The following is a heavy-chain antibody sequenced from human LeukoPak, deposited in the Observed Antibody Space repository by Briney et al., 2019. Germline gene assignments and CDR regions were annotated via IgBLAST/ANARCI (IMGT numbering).Heavy chain of an antibody. D-gene: IGHD5-18*01. J-gene: IGHJ5*02. CDR1: GGSISSSSYY. CDR2: IYYSGST. CDR3: AKGAGGFSYYNWFDP. Sequence: SETLSLTCTVSGGSISSSSYYWGWIRQPPGKGLEWIGSIYYSGSTYYNPSLKSRATISVDTSKNQFSLKLASVTAADTAIYYCAKGAGGFSYYNWFDPWGQGTLVTVSS. V-gene: IGHV4-39*07.